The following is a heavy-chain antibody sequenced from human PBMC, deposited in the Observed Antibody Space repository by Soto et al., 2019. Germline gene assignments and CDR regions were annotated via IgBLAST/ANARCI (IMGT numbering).Heavy chain of an antibody. V-gene: IGHV1-69*01. D-gene: IGHD1-7*01. CDR2: IIPICGAV. CDR1: GGTFSSYT. J-gene: IGHJ4*02. Sequence: QVQLVQSGAEVKKPGSSVKVSCKASGGTFSSYTISWVRQAPGQGLEWMGGIIPICGAVKYAQKFQDRLTVTADESTSTGYMELSSLRPEDTAVYYCAQDANGNSLAYGGQGALVIVSS. CDR3: AQDANGNSLAY.